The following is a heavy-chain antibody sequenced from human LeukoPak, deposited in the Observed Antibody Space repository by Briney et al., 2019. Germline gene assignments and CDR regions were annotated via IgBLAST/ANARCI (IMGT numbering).Heavy chain of an antibody. CDR2: IYYTGST. J-gene: IGHJ4*02. CDR1: GGSISSSSYY. D-gene: IGHD3-9*01. CDR3: ARQLRYFDWLLYGSFDY. Sequence: SETLSLTCTVSGGSISSSSYYWGWIRQPPGKGLEWIGSIYYTGSTYYNPSLKSRLTISVDTSKNQFSLKLSSVTAADTAVYYCARQLRYFDWLLYGSFDYWGQGTLVTVSS. V-gene: IGHV4-39*01.